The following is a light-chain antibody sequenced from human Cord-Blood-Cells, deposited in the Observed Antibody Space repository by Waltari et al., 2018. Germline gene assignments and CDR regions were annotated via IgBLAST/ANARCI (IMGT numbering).Light chain of an antibody. V-gene: IGLV3-1*01. J-gene: IGLJ3*02. CDR1: IVGDTH. CDR3: QAWDSSTWV. Sequence: SYQLTLPTSVSRPPGQTSSITCPGNIVGDTHACWYQQKPGQSPVLVIYQDSKRPSGIPERFSGSNSGNTATLTISGTQAMDEADYYCQAWDSSTWVFGGGTKLTVL. CDR2: QDS.